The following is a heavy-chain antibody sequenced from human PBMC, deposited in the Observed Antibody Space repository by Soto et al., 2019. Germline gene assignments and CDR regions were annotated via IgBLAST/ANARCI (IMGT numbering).Heavy chain of an antibody. J-gene: IGHJ4*02. D-gene: IGHD1-1*01. V-gene: IGHV3-15*01. CDR3: TTELAPDFDY. Sequence: GGSLRLSCAASGFTFSNAWMSWVRQAPGKGLEWVGRIKSKTDGGTTDYAAPVKGRFTISRDVSKNTLYLKMKSLKTEDTAVYYCTTELAPDFDYWGQGTLVTVSS. CDR1: GFTFSNAW. CDR2: IKSKTDGGTT.